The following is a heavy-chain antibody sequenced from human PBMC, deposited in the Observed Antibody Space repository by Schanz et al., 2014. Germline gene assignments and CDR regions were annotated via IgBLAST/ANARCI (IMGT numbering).Heavy chain of an antibody. V-gene: IGHV3-23*01. J-gene: IGHJ6*02. CDR3: LAPDYGMDV. Sequence: EVQLLESGGGLVQPGGSLRLSCEASGFSFGNYGMSWVRQAPGKGLEWVSGFDAHDGRAYYADSAKGRFTISRDNSKNTLYLQMNSLRAEDTAVYYCLAPDYGMDVWGQGTTXTVSS. CDR2: FDAHDGRA. CDR1: GFSFGNYG.